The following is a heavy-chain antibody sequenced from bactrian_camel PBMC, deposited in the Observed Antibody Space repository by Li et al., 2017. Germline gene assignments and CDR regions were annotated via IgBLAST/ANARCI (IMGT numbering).Heavy chain of an antibody. Sequence: QVQLVESGGGSVQAGGSLRLSCAASGYTISNLCMGWFRQPPGMEREGVAAIGTSGRVNYADSVKGRFTISKDNAKNTLYLQMNSLKPEDTAMYICAAARGASCTRWTYWGQGTQVTVS. J-gene: IGHJ4*01. D-gene: IGHD3*01. CDR1: GYTISNLC. CDR3: AAARGASCTRWTY. V-gene: IGHV3S55*01. CDR2: IGTSGRV.